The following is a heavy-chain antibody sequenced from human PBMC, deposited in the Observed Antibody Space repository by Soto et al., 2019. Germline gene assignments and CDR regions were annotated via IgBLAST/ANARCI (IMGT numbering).Heavy chain of an antibody. D-gene: IGHD2-15*01. CDR3: ARGDSEIDV. CDR2: IKSDRSST. V-gene: IGHV3-74*01. CDR1: GFTFSGYW. J-gene: IGHJ6*02. Sequence: EVQLVESGGGLVQPGGSLRISCAASGFTFSGYWMHWVRQAPGEGLVWVSRIKSDRSSTTYADSVKGRFNMSRDNAKHTPDLQINSPSAEDTAVYYCARGDSEIDVSSQGTTVTVYS.